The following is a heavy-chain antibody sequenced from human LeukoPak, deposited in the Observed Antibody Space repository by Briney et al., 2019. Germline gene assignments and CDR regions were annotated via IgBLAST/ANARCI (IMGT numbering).Heavy chain of an antibody. Sequence: PSETLSLTCAVYGGSFSGNYWTLIRQTPGRGLEGIGESSPSGDITGYNPSLKGRATISVDSSKKQFSLRLTSVTAADTGVYYCARVPDFIARPCDSWGPGTLVTVSS. CDR3: ARVPDFIARPCDS. D-gene: IGHD2-21*01. V-gene: IGHV4-34*01. CDR1: GGSFSGNY. J-gene: IGHJ4*02. CDR2: SSPSGDIT.